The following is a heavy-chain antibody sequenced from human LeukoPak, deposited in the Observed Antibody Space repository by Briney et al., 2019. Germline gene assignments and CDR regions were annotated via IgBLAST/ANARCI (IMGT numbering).Heavy chain of an antibody. V-gene: IGHV5-51*01. CDR1: GYSFTTYW. J-gene: IGHJ3*02. CDR3: ARRRFLEWPNDAFDI. Sequence: GESLKISCKASGYSFTTYWIGWVRQVPGKGLEWVGIIYPADSTAKYSPSFQGQVTISVDKSISTAYLQWSRLEASDTAVFYCARRRFLEWPNDAFDIWGQGTMVTVSS. D-gene: IGHD3-3*01. CDR2: IYPADSTA.